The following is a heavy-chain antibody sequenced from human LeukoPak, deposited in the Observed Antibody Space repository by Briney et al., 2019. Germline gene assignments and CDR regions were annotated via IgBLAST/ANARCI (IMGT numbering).Heavy chain of an antibody. V-gene: IGHV3-7*05. J-gene: IGHJ4*02. D-gene: IGHD6-13*01. CDR1: GFTFSNYW. Sequence: GGSLRLSCAASGFTFSNYWMSWVRQAPGKGLEWVANIKHDGSEKYYVDSVKGRFTISRDNAKNSLYLQMNRLRAEDTAVYYCARDESYSSDYWGQGTLVTVSS. CDR2: IKHDGSEK. CDR3: ARDESYSSDY.